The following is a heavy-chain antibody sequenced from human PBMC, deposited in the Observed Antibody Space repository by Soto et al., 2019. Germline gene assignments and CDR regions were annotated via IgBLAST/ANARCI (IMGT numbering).Heavy chain of an antibody. Sequence: SETLSLTCTVSGGSISSGGYYWSWIRQHPGKGLEWIGYIYYSGSTYYNPSLKSRVTISVDTSKNQFSLKLSSVTAADTAVYYCARDSYSSGWYRFDYWGQGTLVTVSS. CDR1: GGSISSGGYY. CDR3: ARDSYSSGWYRFDY. J-gene: IGHJ4*02. CDR2: IYYSGST. D-gene: IGHD6-19*01. V-gene: IGHV4-31*03.